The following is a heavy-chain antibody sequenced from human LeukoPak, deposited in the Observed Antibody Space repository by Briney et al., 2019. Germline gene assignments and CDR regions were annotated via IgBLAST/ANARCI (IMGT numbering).Heavy chain of an antibody. CDR1: GYTFTGYY. J-gene: IGHJ4*02. D-gene: IGHD3-9*01. Sequence: ASVTVSFKASGYTFTGYYMHWVRQAPGQGLEWMGWINPNSGGTNYAQKFQGRVTMTRDTSISTAYMELSRLRSDDTAVYYCARVLPSYDILTGYRYYFDYWGQGTLVTVSS. CDR2: INPNSGGT. V-gene: IGHV1-2*02. CDR3: ARVLPSYDILTGYRYYFDY.